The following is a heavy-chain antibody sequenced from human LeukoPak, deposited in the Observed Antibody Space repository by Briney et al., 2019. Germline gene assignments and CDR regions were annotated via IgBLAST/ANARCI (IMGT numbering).Heavy chain of an antibody. D-gene: IGHD6-6*01. J-gene: IGHJ6*03. Sequence: GASVKVSCKASGYTFTSYGISWVRQAPGQGLEWMGWMSAYNGNTNYAQKLQGRVTMTTDTSTSTAYMELRSLRSDDKDVYYCAKSIAARPSYYYYYMDVWGKGTTVTVSS. CDR2: MSAYNGNT. CDR3: AKSIAARPSYYYYYMDV. CDR1: GYTFTSYG. V-gene: IGHV1-18*01.